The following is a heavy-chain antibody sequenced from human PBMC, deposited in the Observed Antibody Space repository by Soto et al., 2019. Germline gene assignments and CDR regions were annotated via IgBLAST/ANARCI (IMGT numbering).Heavy chain of an antibody. J-gene: IGHJ4*02. Sequence: QVHVQQWGAGLLKPSETLSLTCGVYGESFSAYYWNWIRQSPGKGLEWIGNIHHTGDTKYNPSLKSRLTLSITTSTNQCSLKLTSMPAADTAVYYCVRFEERTPVSGPLADYWGQGTLVTVSS. CDR3: VRFEERTPVSGPLADY. CDR2: IHHTGDT. D-gene: IGHD3-10*01. CDR1: GESFSAYY. V-gene: IGHV4-34*01.